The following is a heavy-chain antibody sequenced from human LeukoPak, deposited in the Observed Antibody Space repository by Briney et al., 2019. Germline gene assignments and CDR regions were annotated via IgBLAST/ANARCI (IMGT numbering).Heavy chain of an antibody. D-gene: IGHD6-13*01. Sequence: PGGSLRLSCAASGFTFSDYYMSWIRQTPGKGLEWVSYISSSGHTEYADSVKGRFTVSRDNAKNSLFLQLNSLRADDTAVYYCARVGSIAAAGTPDYWGQGTLVTVSS. CDR1: GFTFSDYY. CDR2: ISSSGHT. J-gene: IGHJ4*02. V-gene: IGHV3-11*06. CDR3: ARVGSIAAAGTPDY.